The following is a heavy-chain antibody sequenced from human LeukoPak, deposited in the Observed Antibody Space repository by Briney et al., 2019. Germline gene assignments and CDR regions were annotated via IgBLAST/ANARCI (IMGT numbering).Heavy chain of an antibody. V-gene: IGHV4-59*01. CDR3: ARGNSYCSSTSCYGYGMDV. CDR1: GGSISNYY. D-gene: IGHD2-2*01. Sequence: SETLSLTCTVSGGSISNYYWSWIRQPPGKGLEWIGYIYYSGSTNYNPSLKSRVTISVDTSKNQFSLKLSSVTAADTAVYYCARGNSYCSSTSCYGYGMDVWGQGALVTVSS. J-gene: IGHJ6*02. CDR2: IYYSGST.